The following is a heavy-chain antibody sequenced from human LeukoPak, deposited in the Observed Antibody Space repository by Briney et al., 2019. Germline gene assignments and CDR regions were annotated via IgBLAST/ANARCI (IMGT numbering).Heavy chain of an antibody. J-gene: IGHJ3*02. V-gene: IGHV1-69*04. CDR2: IIPILGIA. D-gene: IGHD3-22*01. CDR3: ARGHGSSGYFDI. Sequence: AASVKVSCKASGGTFSSYAISWVRQAPGQGLEWMGRIIPILGIANYAQKFQGRVTITADKSTSTAYMELSSLRSEDTAVYYCARGHGSSGYFDIWGQGTMVTVSS. CDR1: GGTFSSYA.